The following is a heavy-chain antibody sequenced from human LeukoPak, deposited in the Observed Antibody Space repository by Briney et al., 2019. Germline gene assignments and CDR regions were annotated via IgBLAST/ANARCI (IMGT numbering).Heavy chain of an antibody. CDR3: ARDRSDSSGYYLDH. V-gene: IGHV4-31*03. D-gene: IGHD3-22*01. CDR2: IYYSGST. Sequence: SEILSLTCTVSGGSISSGGYYWSWIRQHPGKGLEWIGYIYYSGSTYYNPSLKSRVTISVDTSKNQFSLKLSSMTAADTAVYYCARDRSDSSGYYLDHWGQGTLVTVSS. CDR1: GGSISSGGYY. J-gene: IGHJ4*02.